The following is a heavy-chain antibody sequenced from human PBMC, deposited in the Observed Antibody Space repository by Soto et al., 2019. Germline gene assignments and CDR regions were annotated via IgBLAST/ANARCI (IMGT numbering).Heavy chain of an antibody. CDR2: IRSKAYGGTT. D-gene: IGHD6-19*01. J-gene: IGHJ6*02. Sequence: EVRLVESGGGLVQPGRSLRLSCTASGFTFGDYAMSWFRQAPGKGLEWVGIIRSKAYGGTTEYAASVKGRFTISRDDSKGIAYLHMSSLKTEDTAVYYCTRDGVLAVAGTGYYYYGMDGWGQGTTVTVSS. V-gene: IGHV3-49*03. CDR3: TRDGVLAVAGTGYYYYGMDG. CDR1: GFTFGDYA.